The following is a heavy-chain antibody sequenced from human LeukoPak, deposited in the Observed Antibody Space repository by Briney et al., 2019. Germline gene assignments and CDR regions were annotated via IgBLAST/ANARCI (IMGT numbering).Heavy chain of an antibody. CDR3: ARVSYCSGGSCYFGYYGMDV. V-gene: IGHV4-59*01. CDR1: GGSISSYY. Sequence: SETLSLTCTVSGGSISSYYWSWIRQPPGKGLEWIGYIYYSGSTNYNPSLKSRVTISVDTSKNQFSLKLSSVTAADTAVYYCARVSYCSGGSCYFGYYGMDVWGQGTTATVSS. CDR2: IYYSGST. D-gene: IGHD2-15*01. J-gene: IGHJ6*02.